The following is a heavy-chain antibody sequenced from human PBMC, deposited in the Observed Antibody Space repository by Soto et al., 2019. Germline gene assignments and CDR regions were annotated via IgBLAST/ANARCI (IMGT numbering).Heavy chain of an antibody. J-gene: IGHJ4*02. CDR3: AHRGLSTLTFDY. CDR1: GFSLSTSGVG. D-gene: IGHD3-16*01. CDR2: ISSDDEK. V-gene: IGHV2-5*02. Sequence: SGPTLVNPTQTLTLTCTFSGFSLSTSGVGVAWIRQPPGEALEWLALISSDDEKRYSPSLESRLTITKDTSKNQVVLTMTNMDPVDTATYYCAHRGLSTLTFDYWGQGTPVTVSS.